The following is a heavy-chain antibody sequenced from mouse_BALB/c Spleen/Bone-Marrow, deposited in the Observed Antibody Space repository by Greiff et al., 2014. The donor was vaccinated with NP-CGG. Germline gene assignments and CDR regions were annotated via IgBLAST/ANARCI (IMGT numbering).Heavy chain of an antibody. CDR3: ARHESYGNYLYFDV. J-gene: IGHJ1*01. Sequence: QVQLQQPGAGLVKPGASVKLSCKASGYTFTEYIIHWVKQRSGQGLEWIGWFYPGSGSIKYNEKFKDKATLTADKSSSTVYMELSRLTSEDSAVYFCARHESYGNYLYFDVWGAGTTVTVPS. V-gene: IGHV1-62-2*01. CDR1: GYTFTEYI. D-gene: IGHD2-10*02. CDR2: FYPGSGSI.